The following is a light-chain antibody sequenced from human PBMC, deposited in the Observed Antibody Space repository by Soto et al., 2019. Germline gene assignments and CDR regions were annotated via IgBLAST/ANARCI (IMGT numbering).Light chain of an antibody. J-gene: IGKJ1*01. CDR3: LQYNSYLWT. Sequence: DIQMTQSPSSLSASVGDRVTITCRASQGIRTDLGWYQQKPGKAPKLLIYAASRLESGVPSRFSGRGGGTEFTLTISSLQPEDFATYYCLQYNSYLWTFGQGTKVDIK. CDR2: AAS. CDR1: QGIRTD. V-gene: IGKV1-17*01.